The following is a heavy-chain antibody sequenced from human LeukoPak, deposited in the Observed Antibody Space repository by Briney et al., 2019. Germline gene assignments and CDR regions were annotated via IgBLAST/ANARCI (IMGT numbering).Heavy chain of an antibody. V-gene: IGHV3-21*01. Sequence: GGSLRLSCAASGFTFSSYSMNWVRQAPGKGLEWVSSISSSSSYIYYADSVKGRFTISRDNAKNSLYLQMNSLRAEDTAVYYCARGVAHSSTSLDYWGQGTLVTVSS. J-gene: IGHJ4*02. CDR2: ISSSSSYI. CDR1: GFTFSSYS. CDR3: ARGVAHSSTSLDY. D-gene: IGHD2-2*01.